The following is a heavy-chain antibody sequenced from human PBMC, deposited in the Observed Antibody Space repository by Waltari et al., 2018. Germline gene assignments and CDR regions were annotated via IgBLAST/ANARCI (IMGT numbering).Heavy chain of an antibody. CDR2: INAGNGNT. CDR1: GYTFTSYA. V-gene: IGHV1-3*01. D-gene: IGHD3-3*01. CDR3: ASTPLRFLEWSAAGNY. J-gene: IGHJ4*02. Sequence: QVQLVQSGAEVKKPGASVKVSCKASGYTFTSYAMPWVRQAPGQRLEWMGWINAGNGNTKYSQKFQGRVTVTRDTSASTAYMELSSLRSEDTAVYYCASTPLRFLEWSAAGNYWGQGTLVTVSS.